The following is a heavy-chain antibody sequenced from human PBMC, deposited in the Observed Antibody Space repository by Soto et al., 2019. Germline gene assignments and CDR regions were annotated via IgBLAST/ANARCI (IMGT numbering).Heavy chain of an antibody. V-gene: IGHV4-59*12. CDR2: IYYSGST. CDR1: GGSISSYY. D-gene: IGHD6-19*01. CDR3: AIRGASQWLKF. Sequence: TSETLSLTCTVSGGSISSYYWSWIRQPPGKGLEWIGYIYYSGSTNYNPSLKSRVTISVDTSISTAYLQWSSLKASDTAIYYCAIRGASQWLKFWGQGTLVTVSS. J-gene: IGHJ4*02.